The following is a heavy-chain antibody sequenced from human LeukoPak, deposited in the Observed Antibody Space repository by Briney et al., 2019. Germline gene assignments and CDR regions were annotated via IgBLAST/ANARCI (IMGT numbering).Heavy chain of an antibody. V-gene: IGHV3-30-3*01. D-gene: IGHD3/OR15-3a*01. CDR3: ARGINLVWNYYYGMDV. CDR2: ISYDGSNK. Sequence: AGGSLRLSCAASGFTFSSYAMHWVRQAPGKGLEWVAVISYDGSNKYYADSVKGRFTISRDNSKNTLYLQMNSLRAEDTAVYYCARGINLVWNYYYGMDVWGQGTTVTVSS. CDR1: GFTFSSYA. J-gene: IGHJ6*02.